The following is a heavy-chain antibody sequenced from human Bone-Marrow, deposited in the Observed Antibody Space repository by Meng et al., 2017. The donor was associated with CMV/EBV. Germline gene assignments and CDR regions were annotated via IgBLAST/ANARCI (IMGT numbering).Heavy chain of an antibody. J-gene: IGHJ5*02. D-gene: IGHD2-2*01. CDR3: AREGRYCSSTSCSTRFDP. CDR2: ISSSSSYI. V-gene: IGHV3-11*06. CDR1: GFTFSDYY. Sequence: GGSLRLSCAASGFTFSDYYMSWIRQAPGKGLEWVSYISSSSSYIYYADSVKGRFTISRDNAKNSLYLQMNSLRAEDTAVYYCAREGRYCSSTSCSTRFDPWGQGTLVTVSS.